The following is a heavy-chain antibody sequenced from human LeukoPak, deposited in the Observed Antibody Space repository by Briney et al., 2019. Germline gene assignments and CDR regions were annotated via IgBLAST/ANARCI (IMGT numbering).Heavy chain of an antibody. CDR2: ISGSGGST. CDR1: GFTFSSYA. V-gene: IGHV3-23*01. CDR3: AKGGRYSYGSPFDY. Sequence: GGSLRLSCAASGFTFSSYAMSWVRQAPGKGLEWVSAISGSGGSTYYADSVKRRFTISRDNSKNTLYLQMNSLRAEDTAVYYCAKGGRYSYGSPFDYWGQGTLVTVSS. J-gene: IGHJ4*02. D-gene: IGHD5-18*01.